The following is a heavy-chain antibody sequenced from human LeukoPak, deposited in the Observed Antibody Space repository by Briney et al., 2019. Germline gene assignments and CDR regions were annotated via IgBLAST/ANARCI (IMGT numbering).Heavy chain of an antibody. CDR2: ISSSSSYI. J-gene: IGHJ3*02. Sequence: GGSLRLSCAASGFTFSSYSMNWVRQAPGKGLGWVSSISSSSSYIYYADSVKGRFTISRDNAKNSLYLQMNSLRAEDTAVYYCARDLWMATSWVIWGQGTMVTVSS. D-gene: IGHD5-24*01. V-gene: IGHV3-21*01. CDR1: GFTFSSYS. CDR3: ARDLWMATSWVI.